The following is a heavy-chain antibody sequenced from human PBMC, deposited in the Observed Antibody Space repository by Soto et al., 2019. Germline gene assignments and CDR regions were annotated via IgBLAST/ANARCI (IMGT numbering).Heavy chain of an antibody. D-gene: IGHD3-22*01. CDR2: ISAYNGNT. Sequence: ASVKVSCKASGYTFTSYDISWVRQAPGQGLEWMGWISAYNGNTNYAQKLQGRVTMTTDTSTSTAYMELRSLRSDDTAVYYCARQYYYDSSGYVVGYYFDYWGQGTLVTVSS. CDR3: ARQYYYDSSGYVVGYYFDY. CDR1: GYTFTSYD. V-gene: IGHV1-18*01. J-gene: IGHJ4*02.